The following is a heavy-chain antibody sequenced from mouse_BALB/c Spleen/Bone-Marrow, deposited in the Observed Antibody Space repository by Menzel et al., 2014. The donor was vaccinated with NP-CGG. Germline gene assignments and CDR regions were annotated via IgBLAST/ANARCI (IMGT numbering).Heavy chain of an antibody. J-gene: IGHJ4*01. CDR2: INPGSGGS. CDR3: VREMTRYAMDY. V-gene: IGHV1-54*01. Sequence: VQLQQSGAELVRPGTSVKVSCKASGYAFINYWIEWVKQRPGQGLEWIGVINPGSGGSNYNEKFKGKATLTADKSSSTAYMQLSSLTSDDSAVYFCVREMTRYAMDYWGQGTSVTVSS. CDR1: GYAFINYW.